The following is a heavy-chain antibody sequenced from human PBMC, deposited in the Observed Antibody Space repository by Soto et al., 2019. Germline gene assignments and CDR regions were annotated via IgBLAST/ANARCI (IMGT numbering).Heavy chain of an antibody. Sequence: ASVKVSCKASGYTFTSYAMHWVRQAPGQRLEWMGWINAGNGNTKCSQKFQGRVTITRDTSASTAYMELSSLRSEDTAVYYCAGDVDCSSTSCLDYWGQGTLVTVSS. V-gene: IGHV1-3*01. D-gene: IGHD2-2*01. J-gene: IGHJ4*02. CDR3: AGDVDCSSTSCLDY. CDR2: INAGNGNT. CDR1: GYTFTSYA.